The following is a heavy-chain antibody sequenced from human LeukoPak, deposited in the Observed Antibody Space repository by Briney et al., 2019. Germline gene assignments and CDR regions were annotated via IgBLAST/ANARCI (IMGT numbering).Heavy chain of an antibody. CDR2: IHRSGNT. CDR3: AREAGGDYYPTSDYSQRDF. CDR1: GYSISSGYY. D-gene: IGHD3-22*01. J-gene: IGHJ4*02. V-gene: IGHV4-38-2*02. Sequence: SETLSLSCTVSGYSISSGYYWAWIGPPPGRRLEWIGTIHRSGNTNYNPSLKSRITISLDMSKNQFSLKVHSVTAADTAVYYCAREAGGDYYPTSDYSQRDFWGQGTLVTVSS.